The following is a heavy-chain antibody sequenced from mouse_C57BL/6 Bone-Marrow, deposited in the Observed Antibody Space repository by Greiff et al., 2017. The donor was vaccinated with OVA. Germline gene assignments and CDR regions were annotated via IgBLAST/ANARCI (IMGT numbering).Heavy chain of an antibody. J-gene: IGHJ2*01. CDR3: ARPKNSITTVRMPFDH. CDR2: ILPSIGRT. D-gene: IGHD1-1*01. Sequence: QSGSELRSPGSSVKLSCKDFDSEVFPIAYMSWVRQKPGHGFEWIGGILPSIGRTIYGEKFEDKATLDADTLSNTAYLELNSLTSEDSAIYYCARPKNSITTVRMPFDHWGQGTTLTVSS. CDR1: DSEVFPIAY. V-gene: IGHV15-2*01.